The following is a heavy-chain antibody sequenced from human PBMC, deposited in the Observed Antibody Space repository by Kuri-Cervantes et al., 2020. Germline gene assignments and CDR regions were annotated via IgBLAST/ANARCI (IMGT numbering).Heavy chain of an antibody. J-gene: IGHJ6*03. V-gene: IGHV1-69*05. D-gene: IGHD5-18*01. Sequence: SVKVSCKASGGTFSSYAISWVRQAPGQGLEWMGGLIPIFNASNYAQKFQGRVTITTDDSTSTGYMELSSLRSEDTAVYYCARGPSYSDPYYYYMDVWGKGTTVTVSS. CDR1: GGTFSSYA. CDR2: LIPIFNAS. CDR3: ARGPSYSDPYYYYMDV.